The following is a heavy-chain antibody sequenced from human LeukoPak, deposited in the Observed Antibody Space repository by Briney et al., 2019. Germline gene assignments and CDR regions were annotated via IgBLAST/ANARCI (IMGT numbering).Heavy chain of an antibody. Sequence: GGSLRLSCAVSGFTFSNYWMHWVRQAPGKGLVWVSCISSDGSSTNYADSVKGRFSISRDNAKNTLYLHMNSLRAEDTALYYCARPMISVMSLGADFWGQGSLVTVS. CDR1: GFTFSNYW. D-gene: IGHD3/OR15-3a*01. J-gene: IGHJ4*02. V-gene: IGHV3-74*01. CDR2: ISSDGSST. CDR3: ARPMISVMSLGADF.